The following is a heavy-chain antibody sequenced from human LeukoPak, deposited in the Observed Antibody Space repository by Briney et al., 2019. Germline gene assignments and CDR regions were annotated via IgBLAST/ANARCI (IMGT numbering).Heavy chain of an antibody. Sequence: PSETLSLTCAVYGGSFSGYYWSWIRQPPGKGVEWIGEINHSGSTNYNPSLKSRVTISVDTSKNQFSLKLSSVTAADTAVYYCARAPARIAAAGYWGQGTLVTVSS. CDR1: GGSFSGYY. D-gene: IGHD6-13*01. V-gene: IGHV4-34*01. CDR2: INHSGST. CDR3: ARAPARIAAAGY. J-gene: IGHJ4*02.